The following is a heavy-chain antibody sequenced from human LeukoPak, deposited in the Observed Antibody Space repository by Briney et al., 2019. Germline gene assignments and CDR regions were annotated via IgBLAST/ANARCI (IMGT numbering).Heavy chain of an antibody. CDR3: ARPYCSGGSCYGGYFDY. D-gene: IGHD2-15*01. Sequence: GESLEISCKGSGYSFTSYWIGWVRQMPGKGLEWMGIIYPGDSDTRYSPSFQGQVTISADKSISTAYLQWSSLKASDTAMYYCARPYCSGGSCYGGYFDYWGQGTLVTVSS. J-gene: IGHJ4*02. CDR1: GYSFTSYW. CDR2: IYPGDSDT. V-gene: IGHV5-51*01.